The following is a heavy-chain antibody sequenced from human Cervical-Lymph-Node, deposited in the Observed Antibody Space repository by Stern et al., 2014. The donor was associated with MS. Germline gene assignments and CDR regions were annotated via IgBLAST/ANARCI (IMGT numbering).Heavy chain of an antibody. CDR2: IYTSGST. V-gene: IGHV4-61*02. CDR3: ARVAYYGDYERIDY. Sequence: QLQLQESGPGLVKPSQTLSLTCTVSGGSISSGSYYWSWIRQPAGKGLEWIGRIYTSGSTNYNPSLKSRVTISVDTSKNQFFLKLSSVTAADTAVYYCARVAYYGDYERIDYWGQGTLVTVSS. D-gene: IGHD4-17*01. CDR1: GGSISSGSYY. J-gene: IGHJ4*02.